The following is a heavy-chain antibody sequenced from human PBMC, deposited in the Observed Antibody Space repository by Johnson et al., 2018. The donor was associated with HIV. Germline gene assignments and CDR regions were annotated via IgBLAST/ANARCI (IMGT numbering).Heavy chain of an antibody. J-gene: IGHJ3*02. D-gene: IGHD2/OR15-2a*01. CDR1: GFTFSSYG. V-gene: IGHV3-30*18. CDR3: AKAQAFRGAFDI. CDR2: ISYDGTNK. Sequence: QVQLVESWGGVVQPGRSLRLSCAASGFTFSSYGMHWVRQAPGKGLEWVTVISYDGTNKYYADSVKGRFTISRDNSKNTLYLQMNSLRAEDTAVYYCAKAQAFRGAFDIWGQGTMVIVSS.